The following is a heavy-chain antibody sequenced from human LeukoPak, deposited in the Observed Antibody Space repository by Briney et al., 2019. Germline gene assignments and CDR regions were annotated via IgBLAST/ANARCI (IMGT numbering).Heavy chain of an antibody. CDR1: GLTFSSYG. CDR3: AKDGDSTGYYSSYYNHMDV. V-gene: IGHV3-30*02. J-gene: IGHJ6*03. CDR2: IRYDGSNK. Sequence: GGSLRLSCAASGLTFSSYGMHWVRQAPGEGLEWVAFIRYDGSNKYYADSVKGRFAISRDNSKNTVYLQMNSLRAEDTAIYYCAKDGDSTGYYSSYYNHMDVWGKGTSVTISS. D-gene: IGHD3-22*01.